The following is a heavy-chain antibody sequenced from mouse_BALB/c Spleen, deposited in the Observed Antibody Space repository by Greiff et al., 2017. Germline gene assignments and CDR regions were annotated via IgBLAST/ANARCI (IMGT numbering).Heavy chain of an antibody. Sequence: QVQLQQPGAELVKPGASVKLSCKASGYTFTSYYMYWVKQRPGQGLEWIGGINPSNGGTNFNEKFKSKATLTVDKSSSTAYMQLSSLTSEDSAVYYCTRFYGGLFAYWGQGTLVTVSA. CDR1: GYTFTSYY. CDR2: INPSNGGT. V-gene: IGHV1S81*02. J-gene: IGHJ3*01. CDR3: TRFYGGLFAY. D-gene: IGHD1-1*02.